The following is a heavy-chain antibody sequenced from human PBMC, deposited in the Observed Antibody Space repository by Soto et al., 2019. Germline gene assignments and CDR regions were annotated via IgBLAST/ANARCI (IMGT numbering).Heavy chain of an antibody. D-gene: IGHD2-8*01. J-gene: IGHJ5*02. CDR3: ANCPTLYAPTYNWFDP. Sequence: PKKGLEWVSSISSSGGTTYYADSVKGRFTISRDNSKNTLYLQMNSLRAEDTAVYYCANCPTLYAPTYNWFDPWGQGTLVTVSS. CDR2: ISSSGGTT. V-gene: IGHV3-23*01.